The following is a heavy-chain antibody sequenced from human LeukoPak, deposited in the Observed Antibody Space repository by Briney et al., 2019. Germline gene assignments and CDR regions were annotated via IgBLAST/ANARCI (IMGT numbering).Heavy chain of an antibody. CDR1: GYTFNDYY. CDR2: ISAYNGNT. D-gene: IGHD6-25*01. J-gene: IGHJ4*02. V-gene: IGHV1-18*04. CDR3: ARTDPAARNFDY. Sequence: ASVKVSCKASGYTFNDYYVHWVRQAPGQGLEWMGWISAYNGNTNYAQKLQGRVTMTTDTSTSTAYMELRSLRSDDTAVYYCARTDPAARNFDYWGQGTLVTVSS.